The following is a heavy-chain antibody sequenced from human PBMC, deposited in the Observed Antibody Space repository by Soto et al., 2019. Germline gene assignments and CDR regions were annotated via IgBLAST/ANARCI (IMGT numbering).Heavy chain of an antibody. J-gene: IGHJ6*02. CDR3: ASGWNTYYYDSSGYYLGGMDV. CDR1: GYTFTSYY. CDR2: INPSGGST. D-gene: IGHD3-22*01. V-gene: IGHV1-46*01. Sequence: GASVKVSCKASGYTFTSYYMHWVRQAPGQGLEWMGIINPSGGSTSYAQKFQGRVTMTRDTSTSTVYMELSSLRSEDTAVYYCASGWNTYYYDSSGYYLGGMDVWGQGTTVTVS.